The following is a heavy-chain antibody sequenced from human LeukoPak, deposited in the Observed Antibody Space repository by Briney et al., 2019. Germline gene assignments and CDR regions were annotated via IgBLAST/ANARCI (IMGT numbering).Heavy chain of an antibody. CDR2: IYPGDSDT. CDR1: GYSFTSYW. V-gene: IGHV5-51*01. J-gene: IGHJ4*02. Sequence: GESLKIPCKGSGYSFTSYWIGWVRQMPGKGLEWMGIIYPGDSDTRYSPSFQGQVTISADKSISTAYLQWSSLKASDTAMYYCARHPETYYYDRSGYFPRPDYWGQGTLVTVSS. CDR3: ARHPETYYYDRSGYFPRPDY. D-gene: IGHD3-22*01.